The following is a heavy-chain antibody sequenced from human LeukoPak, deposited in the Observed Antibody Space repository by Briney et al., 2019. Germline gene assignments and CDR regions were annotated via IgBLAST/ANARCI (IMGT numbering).Heavy chain of an antibody. D-gene: IGHD3-3*01. J-gene: IGHJ4*02. CDR3: AREDFWSGYRYFDY. CDR2: IYTSGST. CDR1: GGSISSGSYY. Sequence: PSQTLSLTCTVSGGSISSGSYYWSWIRQPAGKGLEWIGRIYTSGSTNYNPSLKSRVTISVDTSKNQFSLKLSSVTAADTAVYYCAREDFWSGYRYFDYWGQGTLVTVSS. V-gene: IGHV4-61*02.